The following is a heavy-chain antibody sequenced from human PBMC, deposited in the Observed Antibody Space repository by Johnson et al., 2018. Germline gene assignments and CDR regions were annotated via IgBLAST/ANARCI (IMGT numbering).Heavy chain of an antibody. CDR2: MNPNSGNT. CDR3: ARGKYDSSGYYSGAFDI. Sequence: QVQLVQSGAEVKKPGASVKVSCKASGYTFTSYDINWVRQATGQGLEWMGWMNPNSGNTGYAQKFQGRVTMTRNTSISTAYMGLSSLRSEDTAVYYCARGKYDSSGYYSGAFDIWGQGTMVTVSS. D-gene: IGHD3-22*01. V-gene: IGHV1-8*01. CDR1: GYTFTSYD. J-gene: IGHJ3*02.